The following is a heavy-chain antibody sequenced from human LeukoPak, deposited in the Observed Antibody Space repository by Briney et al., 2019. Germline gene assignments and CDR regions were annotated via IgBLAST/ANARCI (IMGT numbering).Heavy chain of an antibody. V-gene: IGHV3-23*01. CDR2: ISGSGSST. CDR3: AKDRGYGDYYYGMDV. D-gene: IGHD5-18*01. CDR1: GFTFSSYA. J-gene: IGHJ6*02. Sequence: GGSLRLSCAASGFTFSSYAMSWVRQAPGKGLEWVSAISGSGSSTYYADSVKGRFTISRDNSKNTLFLQMDSLRAEDTADYYCAKDRGYGDYYYGMDVWGQGTTVTVSS.